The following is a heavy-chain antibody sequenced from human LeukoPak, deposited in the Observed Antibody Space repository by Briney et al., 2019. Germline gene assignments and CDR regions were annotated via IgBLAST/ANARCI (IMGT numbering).Heavy chain of an antibody. J-gene: IGHJ4*02. Sequence: GVPLTLSCAASRFTDSRNHMNWLPQAPGKGREWVSHIYGSTSPDYADSVKGRFTISRDTSMNTVYLQMNSLRAEDTAVYYCARLNFGDDYWGQGTLVTVSS. CDR1: RFTDSRNH. D-gene: IGHD4-17*01. CDR2: IYGSTSP. V-gene: IGHV3-66*01. CDR3: ARLNFGDDY.